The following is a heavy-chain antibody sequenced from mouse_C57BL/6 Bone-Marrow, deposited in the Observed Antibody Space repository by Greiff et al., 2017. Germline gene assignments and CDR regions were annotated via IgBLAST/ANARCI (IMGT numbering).Heavy chain of an antibody. CDR3: ARTPYYYGSSPEYFDY. J-gene: IGHJ2*01. D-gene: IGHD1-1*01. CDR2: INPSSGYT. Sequence: QVQLKQSGAELAKPGASVKLSCKASGYTFTSYWMHWVKQRPGQGLEWIGYINPSSGYTKYNQKFKDKATLTADKSSSTDYMQLSSLTYEDSAVYYCARTPYYYGSSPEYFDYWGQGTTLTVSS. V-gene: IGHV1-7*01. CDR1: GYTFTSYW.